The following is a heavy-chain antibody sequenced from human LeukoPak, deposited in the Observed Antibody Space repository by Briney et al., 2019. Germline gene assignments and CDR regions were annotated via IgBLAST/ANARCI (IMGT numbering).Heavy chain of an antibody. V-gene: IGHV3-21*01. CDR1: GFTFSSYA. CDR3: ARSSGGFDY. Sequence: KSGGSLRLSCAASGFTFSSYAMNWVRQAPGKSLEWVSSISSGSSYIYYADSVKGRFTISRDNAKDSLYLQMNSLRADDTAVYYCARSSGGFDYWGQGTLVTVSS. J-gene: IGHJ4*02. CDR2: ISSGSSYI. D-gene: IGHD2-15*01.